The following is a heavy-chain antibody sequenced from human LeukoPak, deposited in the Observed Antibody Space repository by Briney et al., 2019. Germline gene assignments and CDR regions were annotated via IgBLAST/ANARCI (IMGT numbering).Heavy chain of an antibody. CDR2: IKQDGSEK. J-gene: IGHJ4*02. D-gene: IGHD3-3*01. Sequence: GGSLRLSCAASGFTFSSYWMSWVRQAPGKGLEWVANIKQDGSEKYYVDSVKGRFTISRDNAKNSLYLQMNSLRAEDTAVYYCARDPARFLEWLSHDWGQGTLVTVSS. V-gene: IGHV3-7*01. CDR1: GFTFSSYW. CDR3: ARDPARFLEWLSHD.